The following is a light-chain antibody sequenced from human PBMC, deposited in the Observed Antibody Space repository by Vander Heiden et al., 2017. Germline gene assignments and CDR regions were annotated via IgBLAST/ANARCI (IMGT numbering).Light chain of an antibody. CDR3: QAWDSSNVV. Sequence: SSELTQPHSVSVSPGQTARITCSGDKLGDKYACWYQQKPGQSPVLVIYQDSKRPSGIPERFSGSNSGNTATLTISGTQAMDEADYYCQAWDSSNVVFGGGTKLTVL. CDR1: KLGDKY. CDR2: QDS. V-gene: IGLV3-1*01. J-gene: IGLJ2*01.